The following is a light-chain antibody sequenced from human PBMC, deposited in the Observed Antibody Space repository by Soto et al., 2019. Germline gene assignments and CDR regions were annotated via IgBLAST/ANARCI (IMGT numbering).Light chain of an antibody. CDR1: SSDVGGYYY. CDR3: SSYAGSNNLGV. Sequence: QSVLTQPPSASGSPGQSVTISCTGSSSDVGGYYYVSWYQHHPGKAPKLMIYEVSKRPSGVPDRFSGSKSGNTASLTVSGLQAEDEADYYCSSYAGSNNLGVFGGGTKVTVL. V-gene: IGLV2-8*01. CDR2: EVS. J-gene: IGLJ2*01.